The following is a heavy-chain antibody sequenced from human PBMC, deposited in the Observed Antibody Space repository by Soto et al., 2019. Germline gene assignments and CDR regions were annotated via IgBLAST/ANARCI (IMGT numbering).Heavy chain of an antibody. J-gene: IGHJ3*02. V-gene: IGHV1-58*02. D-gene: IGHD3-3*01. CDR3: AAWRYYDFWSGYYTPHVGGERPDDAFDI. CDR1: GFTFTSSA. Sequence: ASVKVSCKASGFTFTSSAMQWVRQARGQRLEWIGWIVVGSGNTNYAQKFQERVTITRDMSTSTAYMELSSLGSEDTAVYYCAAWRYYDFWSGYYTPHVGGERPDDAFDIWGQGTMVTVSS. CDR2: IVVGSGNT.